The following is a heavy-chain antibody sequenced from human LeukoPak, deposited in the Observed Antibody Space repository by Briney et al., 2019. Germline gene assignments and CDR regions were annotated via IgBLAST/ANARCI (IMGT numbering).Heavy chain of an antibody. V-gene: IGHV3-23*01. CDR3: AIMHGYYDGSGFWVQ. CDR1: GFTFSSYA. Sequence: PGGSLRLSCAASGFTFSSYAMSRVRQAPGKELEWVSFISPSGDRTSNADSVEGRFTISRDNTRNTLYLQMNSLRDEDTGVYYCAIMHGYYDGSGFWVQWGQGTLVTVSS. CDR2: ISPSGDRT. J-gene: IGHJ4*02. D-gene: IGHD3-22*01.